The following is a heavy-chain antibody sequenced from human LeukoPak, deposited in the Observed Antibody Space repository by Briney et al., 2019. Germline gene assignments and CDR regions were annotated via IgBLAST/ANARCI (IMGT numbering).Heavy chain of an antibody. V-gene: IGHV3-21*01. CDR1: GFTFSSYS. CDR3: ASDYYDSSGYDFQH. Sequence: PGGSLRLSCAASGFTFSSYSMNWVRQAPGKGLEWVSSISSSSSYIYYADSVKGRFTISRDNAKNSLYLQMDSLRAEDTAVYYCASDYYDSSGYDFQHWGQGTLVTVSS. CDR2: ISSSSSYI. J-gene: IGHJ1*01. D-gene: IGHD3-22*01.